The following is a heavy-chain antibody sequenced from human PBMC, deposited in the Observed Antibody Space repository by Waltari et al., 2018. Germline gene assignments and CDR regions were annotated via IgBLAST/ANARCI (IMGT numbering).Heavy chain of an antibody. CDR2: INHSGST. V-gene: IGHV4-34*01. J-gene: IGHJ5*02. D-gene: IGHD1-26*01. Sequence: QVQLQQWGAGLLKPSETLSLTCAVYGGSFSGYYWSWIRQPPGKGLEWIGEINHSGSTNYNPSLKSRVTISVDTSKNQFSLKLSSVTAADTAVYYCASGGESNWFDPWGQGTLVTVSS. CDR1: GGSFSGYY. CDR3: ASGGESNWFDP.